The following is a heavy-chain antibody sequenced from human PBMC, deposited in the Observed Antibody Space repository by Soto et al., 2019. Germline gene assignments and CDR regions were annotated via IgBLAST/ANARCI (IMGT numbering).Heavy chain of an antibody. CDR3: AREETGNDALDI. J-gene: IGHJ3*02. CDR1: GGSLRSATYY. D-gene: IGHD1-1*01. V-gene: IGHV4-31*11. Sequence: PSETLSLTCAVSGGSLRSATYYWSWIRQHPGKGLEWIGYFYHSGSTYYKPSPRSRVIISLDTSKNQFSLNLRSVTDADTAIYYCAREETGNDALDIWGQGTLVT. CDR2: FYHSGST.